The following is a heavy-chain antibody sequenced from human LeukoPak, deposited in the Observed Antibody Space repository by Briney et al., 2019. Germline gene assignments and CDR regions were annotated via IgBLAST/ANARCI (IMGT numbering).Heavy chain of an antibody. V-gene: IGHV3-20*04. Sequence: GSGGSLRLSCAASGFTFDDYGMSWVRQAPGKGLEWVSGINWNGGSTGYADSVKGRFTISRDNSKNTLYLQMNSLRVDDTAVYYCVKEGGLMIRRYYFDYWGQGTLVTVSS. D-gene: IGHD3-16*01. CDR1: GFTFDDYG. CDR2: INWNGGST. CDR3: VKEGGLMIRRYYFDY. J-gene: IGHJ4*02.